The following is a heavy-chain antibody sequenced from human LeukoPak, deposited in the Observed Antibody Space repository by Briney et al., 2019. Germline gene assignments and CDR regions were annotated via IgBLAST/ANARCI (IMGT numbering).Heavy chain of an antibody. CDR3: AKKEGDTYSSWYMDV. J-gene: IGHJ6*03. V-gene: IGHV1-8*01. D-gene: IGHD2-15*01. CDR2: MNPNSGNT. CDR1: GYTFTSYD. Sequence: ASVKLSCKASGYTFTSYDINWVRQATGQGLEWMGWMNPNSGNTGYAQKFQGRVTMTRNTSISTAYMELSSLRAEDTAIYYCAKKEGDTYSSWYMDVWGKGTTVTVSS.